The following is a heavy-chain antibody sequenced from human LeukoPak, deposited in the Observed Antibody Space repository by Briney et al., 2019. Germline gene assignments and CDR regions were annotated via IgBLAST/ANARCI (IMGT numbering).Heavy chain of an antibody. CDR2: IYYSGST. J-gene: IGHJ3*02. D-gene: IGHD3-10*01. V-gene: IGHV4-59*01. Sequence: SETLSLTCTVSGGSISSYYWSWVRQPPGKGLEWIGHIYYSGSTNYNPSLKSRVTISVDTSKNQFSLKLSSVTAADTAVYYCARDPSHYYGSGSYYPDAFDIWGQGTMVTVSS. CDR3: ARDPSHYYGSGSYYPDAFDI. CDR1: GGSISSYY.